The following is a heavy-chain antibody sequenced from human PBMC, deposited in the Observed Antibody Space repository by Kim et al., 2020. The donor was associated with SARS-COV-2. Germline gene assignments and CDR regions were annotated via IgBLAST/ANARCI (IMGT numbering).Heavy chain of an antibody. D-gene: IGHD3-16*01. Sequence: SETLSLTCTVSGGSISSYYWSWIRQPPGKGLEWIGYIYYSGSTNYNPSLKSRVTISVDTSKNQFSLKLSSVTAADTAVYYCAREGEFGAFDIWGQGTMVTVSS. CDR2: IYYSGST. CDR1: GGSISSYY. J-gene: IGHJ3*02. V-gene: IGHV4-59*12. CDR3: AREGEFGAFDI.